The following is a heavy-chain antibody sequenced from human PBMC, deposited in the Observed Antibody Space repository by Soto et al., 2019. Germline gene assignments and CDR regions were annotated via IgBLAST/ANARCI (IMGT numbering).Heavy chain of an antibody. CDR1: GGTFNSYA. D-gene: IGHD3-9*01. J-gene: IGHJ6*02. CDR3: ARVERYFDWSNYGMDV. V-gene: IGHV1-69*13. CDR2: IIPIFGTA. Sequence: ASVKVSCKASGGTFNSYAISWVRQAPGQGLEWMGGIIPIFGTANYAQKFQGRVTITADESTSTAYMELSSLRSEDTAVYYCARVERYFDWSNYGMDVWGQGTTVTVSS.